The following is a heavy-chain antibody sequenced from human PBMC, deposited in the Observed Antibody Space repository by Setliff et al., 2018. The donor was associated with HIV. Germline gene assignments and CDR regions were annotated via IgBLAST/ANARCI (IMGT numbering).Heavy chain of an antibody. CDR2: ISDSGGAT. CDR3: AREGVNYGLKGPFDY. CDR1: GDSISSIDYY. J-gene: IGHJ4*02. V-gene: IGHV3-23*01. Sequence: PSETLSLTCTVSGDSISSIDYYWGWIRQPPGEGLEWVSAISDSGGATHYADSVKGRFTLSRDNSRNTLYLQMNSLRVEDTAVYYCAREGVNYGLKGPFDYWGQGTLVTVSS. D-gene: IGHD3-10*01.